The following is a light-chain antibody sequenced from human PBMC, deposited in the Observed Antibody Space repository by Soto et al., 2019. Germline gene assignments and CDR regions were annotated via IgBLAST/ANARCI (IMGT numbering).Light chain of an antibody. J-gene: IGKJ1*01. V-gene: IGKV1-39*01. Sequence: DIQMTQSPSSLSASVGDRVTITCRASQSISVWLAWYQQKAGKAPKLLIYAASSLQSGVPSRFSGSGSGTDFTLTISSLQPEDFATYYCQQSYSTPWTFGQGTKVDIK. CDR1: QSISVW. CDR2: AAS. CDR3: QQSYSTPWT.